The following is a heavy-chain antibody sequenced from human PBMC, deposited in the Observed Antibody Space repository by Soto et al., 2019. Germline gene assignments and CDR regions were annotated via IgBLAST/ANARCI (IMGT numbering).Heavy chain of an antibody. CDR1: GFTFSNAW. CDR2: IKSKTDGGTT. J-gene: IGHJ6*03. Sequence: GGSLRLSCAASGFTFSNAWMSWVRQAPGKGLEWVGRIKSKTDGGTTDYAAPVKGRFTISRDDSKNTLYLQMNSLKTEDTAVYYCTSPPGYCSSTSCSRYYYYYMDVWGKGTTVTVSS. D-gene: IGHD2-2*01. CDR3: TSPPGYCSSTSCSRYYYYYMDV. V-gene: IGHV3-15*01.